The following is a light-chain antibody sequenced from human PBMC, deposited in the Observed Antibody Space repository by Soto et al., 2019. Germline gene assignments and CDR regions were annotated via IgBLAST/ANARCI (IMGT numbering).Light chain of an antibody. CDR3: CSYAGSYTLGVV. J-gene: IGLJ2*01. CDR1: SSDVGGYNY. Sequence: QSALTQPRSVSGSPGQSVTISCTGTSSDVGGYNYVSWYQQHPGKAPKLMIYDVNKRPSGVPDRFSGSKSGNTASLTITGLQAEDEADYYCCSYAGSYTLGVVFGGWTKLTVL. CDR2: DVN. V-gene: IGLV2-11*01.